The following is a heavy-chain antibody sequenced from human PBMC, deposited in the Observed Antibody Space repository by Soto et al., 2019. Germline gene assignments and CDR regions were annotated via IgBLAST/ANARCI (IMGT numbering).Heavy chain of an antibody. CDR1: GGSFSGYY. CDR3: ARVLRLIPAANKARYYMDV. D-gene: IGHD2-2*01. V-gene: IGHV4-34*01. J-gene: IGHJ6*03. CDR2: INHSGST. Sequence: SETLSLTCAVYGGSFSGYYWSWIRQPPGKGLEWIGEINHSGSTNYNPSLKSRVTISVDTSKNQFSLKLSSVTAADTAVYYCARVLRLIPAANKARYYMDVWGKGTTVTVSS.